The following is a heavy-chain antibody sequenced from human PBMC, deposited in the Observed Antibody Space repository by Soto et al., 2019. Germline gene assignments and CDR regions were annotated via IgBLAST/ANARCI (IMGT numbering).Heavy chain of an antibody. J-gene: IGHJ4*02. Sequence: GGSLRLSCAASGFTFSSYGMHWVRQAPGKGLEWVAVIWYDGSNKYYADSVKGRFTISRDNSKNTLYLQMNSLRAEDTAVYYCARDLYGRYSGYEDVDYWGQGTLVTVSS. V-gene: IGHV3-33*01. CDR3: ARDLYGRYSGYEDVDY. CDR2: IWYDGSNK. D-gene: IGHD5-12*01. CDR1: GFTFSSYG.